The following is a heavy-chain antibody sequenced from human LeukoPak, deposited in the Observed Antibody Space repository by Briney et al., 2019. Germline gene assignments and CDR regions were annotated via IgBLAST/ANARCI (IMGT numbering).Heavy chain of an antibody. CDR2: IRPDGSHI. V-gene: IGHV3-33*01. D-gene: IGHD1-7*01. Sequence: PGGSLRLSCAASGFSFSAFVMHWVRQAPGKGLEWVAVIRPDGSHISYVDPVKGRFTISRDNSDNMLYLQMSSLRAVDTALYYCLREVDWKYAFDYWGRGTLVTVSS. J-gene: IGHJ4*02. CDR3: LREVDWKYAFDY. CDR1: GFSFSAFV.